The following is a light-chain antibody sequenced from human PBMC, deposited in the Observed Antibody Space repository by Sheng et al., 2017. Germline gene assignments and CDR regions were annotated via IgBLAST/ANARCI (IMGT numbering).Light chain of an antibody. CDR2: EDT. CDR3: QAWDSGTVV. V-gene: IGLV3-1*01. J-gene: IGLJ2*01. CDR1: KLGDKY. Sequence: SYELTQPPSVSVSPGQTASITCSGDKLGDKYACWYRQKPGQSPVLVIYEDTKRPSGIPERISGSNSGNTATLTISGTQAMDEADYYCQAWDSGTVVFGGGTKADRP.